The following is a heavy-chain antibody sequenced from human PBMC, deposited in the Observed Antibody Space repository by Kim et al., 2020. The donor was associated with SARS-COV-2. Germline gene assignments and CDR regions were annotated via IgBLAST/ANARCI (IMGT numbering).Heavy chain of an antibody. J-gene: IGHJ4*02. CDR1: GFIFNSYT. CDR2: IRSGSSHM. V-gene: IGHV3-21*06. CDR3: ASAFNLPGY. Sequence: GESLKISCAGSGFIFNSYTINWVRQAPGKELEWVSSIRSGSSHMFYADAVKGRFIISRDDAKNSVFLQMNSLRAEDTAVYFCASAFNLPGYWGQGTLVTV.